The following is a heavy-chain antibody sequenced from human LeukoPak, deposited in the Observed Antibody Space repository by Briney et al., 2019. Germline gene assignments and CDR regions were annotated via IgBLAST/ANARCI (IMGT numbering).Heavy chain of an antibody. CDR1: GGSISSGSYY. J-gene: IGHJ4*02. V-gene: IGHV4-61*02. CDR3: ARDGDDYGDLSFDY. D-gene: IGHD4-17*01. Sequence: SQTLSLTSTVSGGSISSGSYYWSWIRQPAGKGLEWIGRIYTSGSTNYNPSLKSRVTISVDTSKNQFSLKLSSVTAADTAVYYCARDGDDYGDLSFDYWGQGTLVTVSS. CDR2: IYTSGST.